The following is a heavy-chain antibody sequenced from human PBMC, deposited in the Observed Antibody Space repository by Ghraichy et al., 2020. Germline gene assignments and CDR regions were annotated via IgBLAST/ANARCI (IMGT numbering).Heavy chain of an antibody. Sequence: SETLSLTCTVSGDSIDSSNDYWVWIRQPPGKGLEWIAIIQHTGSRYYNPSLKRPVTIPLDTSTTQFSLNLYPVAAADTAVYYCANHTITSSAPECFHHWGRGTLVIVSS. J-gene: IGHJ1*01. V-gene: IGHV4-39*01. CDR1: GDSIDSSNDY. CDR2: IQHTGSR. D-gene: IGHD5-12*01. CDR3: ANHTITSSAPECFHH.